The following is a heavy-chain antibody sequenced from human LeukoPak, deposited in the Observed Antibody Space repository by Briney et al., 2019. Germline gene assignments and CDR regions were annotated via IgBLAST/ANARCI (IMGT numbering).Heavy chain of an antibody. J-gene: IGHJ6*02. D-gene: IGHD5-18*01. V-gene: IGHV1-69*04. Sequence: SVKVPCKASGGTFSSYAISWVRQAPGQGLEWMGRIIPIFGIANYAQKFQGRVTITADKSTSTAYMELSSLRSEDTAVYYCARIPDTGYYYGMDVWGQGTTVTVSS. CDR2: IIPIFGIA. CDR3: ARIPDTGYYYGMDV. CDR1: GGTFSSYA.